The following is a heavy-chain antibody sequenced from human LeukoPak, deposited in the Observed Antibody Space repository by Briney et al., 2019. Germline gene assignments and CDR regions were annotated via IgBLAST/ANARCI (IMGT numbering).Heavy chain of an antibody. CDR1: GFTFTSYA. D-gene: IGHD5-18*01. Sequence: GSLRLSCAASGFTFTSYAMSWVREAPGEGLEWVSAISGSGGSTYYADSVKGRFTISRDNSQNTLYLQMNSLRAEDTAVYYCAKPHSYCRYRDRGHFDYWGQGNLVSVSS. J-gene: IGHJ4*02. CDR3: AKPHSYCRYRDRGHFDY. V-gene: IGHV3-23*01. CDR2: ISGSGGST.